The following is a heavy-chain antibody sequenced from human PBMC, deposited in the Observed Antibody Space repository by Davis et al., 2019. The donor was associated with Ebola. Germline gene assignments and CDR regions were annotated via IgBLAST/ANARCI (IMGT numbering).Heavy chain of an antibody. J-gene: IGHJ4*02. CDR1: GGSIISSSSY. Sequence: SETLSLTCTVSGGSIISSSSYWGWIRQPPRKGLEWIGEINHSGSTNYNPSLKSRVTISVDTPKNQFSLKLSSVTAADTAVYYCARGVRGYYKFDYWGQGTLVTVSS. D-gene: IGHD3-22*01. V-gene: IGHV4-39*07. CDR2: INHSGST. CDR3: ARGVRGYYKFDY.